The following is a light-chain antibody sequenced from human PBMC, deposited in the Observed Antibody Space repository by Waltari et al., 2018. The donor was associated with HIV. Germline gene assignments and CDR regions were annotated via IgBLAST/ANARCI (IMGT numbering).Light chain of an antibody. V-gene: IGKV3-15*01. CDR1: QSISSD. CDR2: DAS. Sequence: ETVMTQSPATLFVSPGETATLLCRASQSISSDLAWYQQKPGQAPRLLMYDASTRATCIPARFSGSWSGTEFTLTISSLQSEDFAVYYCQQYNNWPPGYTFGQGTKLQIK. J-gene: IGKJ2*01. CDR3: QQYNNWPPGYT.